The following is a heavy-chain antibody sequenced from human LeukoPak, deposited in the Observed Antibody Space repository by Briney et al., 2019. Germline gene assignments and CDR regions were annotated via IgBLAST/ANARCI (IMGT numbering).Heavy chain of an antibody. V-gene: IGHV3-30*01. J-gene: IGHJ4*02. CDR3: ARAFLKRGYSYGLDH. CDR2: ISYDGSNK. D-gene: IGHD5-18*01. CDR1: GFTFSSYA. Sequence: PGGSLRLSCAASGFTFSSYAMHWVRQAPGKGLEWVAVISYDGSNKYYADSVKGRFTISRDNSKNTLYLQMNSLRAEDTAVYYCARAFLKRGYSYGLDHWGQGTLVTVSS.